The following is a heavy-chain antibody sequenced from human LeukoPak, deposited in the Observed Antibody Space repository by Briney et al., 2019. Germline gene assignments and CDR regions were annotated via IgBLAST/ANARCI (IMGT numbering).Heavy chain of an antibody. CDR1: GFTFDDYG. Sequence: GGSLRLSCAASGFTFDDYGMSWGRQAPGKGLEWVSGINWNGGSTGYADSVKGRFTISRDNAKNSLYLQMNSLRAEDTAVYYCARVPPYGDYGNWFDPWGQGTLVTVSS. J-gene: IGHJ5*02. V-gene: IGHV3-20*04. CDR2: INWNGGST. CDR3: ARVPPYGDYGNWFDP. D-gene: IGHD4-17*01.